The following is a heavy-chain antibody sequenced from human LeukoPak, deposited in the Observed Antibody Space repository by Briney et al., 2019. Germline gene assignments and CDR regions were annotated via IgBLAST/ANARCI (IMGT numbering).Heavy chain of an antibody. CDR2: IYSGGST. Sequence: PGGSLRLSCAASGFTVSSNYMSWVRQAPGKGLEWVSVIYSGGSTYYADSVKGRFTISKDNSKNTLYLQMNSLRAEDTALYYCARGTTMIVGDYFDYWGQGTLVTVSS. J-gene: IGHJ4*02. D-gene: IGHD3-22*01. CDR1: GFTVSSNY. V-gene: IGHV3-66*01. CDR3: ARGTTMIVGDYFDY.